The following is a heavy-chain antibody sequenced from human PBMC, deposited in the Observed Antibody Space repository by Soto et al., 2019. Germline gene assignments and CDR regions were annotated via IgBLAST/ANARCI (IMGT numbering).Heavy chain of an antibody. CDR1: GFTFSSYA. D-gene: IGHD1-1*01. Sequence: PGGSLRLSCAASGFTFSSYAMSWVRQAPGKGLEWVSAISGSGGSTYYADSVKGRFTISRDNSKNTLYPQMNSLRAEDTAVYYCAKRLRLEPPLYYYYYGMDVWGQGTTVTVSS. CDR2: ISGSGGST. V-gene: IGHV3-23*01. CDR3: AKRLRLEPPLYYYYYGMDV. J-gene: IGHJ6*02.